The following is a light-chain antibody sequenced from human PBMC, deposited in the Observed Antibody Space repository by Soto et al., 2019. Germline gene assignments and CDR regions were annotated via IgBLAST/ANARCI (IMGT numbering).Light chain of an antibody. CDR1: SSDDGTYNY. CDR3: SSFSYSSSDTLL. CDR2: DVS. V-gene: IGLV2-14*03. J-gene: IGLJ3*02. Sequence: QSALTQPASVSGSPGQSITISCTGTSSDDGTYNYVSWYQQHPGKAPKLMIYDVSNRPSGVSNRFSGSKSGNTASLTISGLQAEDEADYYCSSFSYSSSDTLLFGGGTKLTVL.